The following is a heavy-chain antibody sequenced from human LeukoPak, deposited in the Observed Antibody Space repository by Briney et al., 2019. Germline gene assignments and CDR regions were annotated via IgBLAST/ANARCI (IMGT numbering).Heavy chain of an antibody. CDR2: ISSSSSTI. D-gene: IGHD2-15*01. Sequence: PGGSLRLSCAASGFTFSSYSMNWVRQAPGKGLEWVSYISSSSSTIYYADSVKGRFTISRDNAKNSLYLQMNSLRAEDTAVYYCASGRGPADAFDIWGQGTMVTVFS. CDR3: ASGRGPADAFDI. V-gene: IGHV3-48*01. J-gene: IGHJ3*02. CDR1: GFTFSSYS.